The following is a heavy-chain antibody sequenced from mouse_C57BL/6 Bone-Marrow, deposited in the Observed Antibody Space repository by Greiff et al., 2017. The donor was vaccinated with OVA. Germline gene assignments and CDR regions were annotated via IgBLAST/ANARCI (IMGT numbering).Heavy chain of an antibody. CDR3: ARENYYGSSLAWFAY. D-gene: IGHD1-1*01. V-gene: IGHV1-19*01. Sequence: EVQRVESGPVLVKPGASVKMSCKASGYTFTDYYMNWVKQSHGKSLEWIGVINPYNGGTSYNQKFKGKATLTVDKSSSTAYMELNSLTSEDSAVYYCARENYYGSSLAWFAYWGQGTLVTVSA. CDR1: GYTFTDYY. CDR2: INPYNGGT. J-gene: IGHJ3*01.